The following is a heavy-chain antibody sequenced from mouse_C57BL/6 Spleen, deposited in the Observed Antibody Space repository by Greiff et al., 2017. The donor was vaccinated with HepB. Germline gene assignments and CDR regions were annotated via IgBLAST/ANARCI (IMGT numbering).Heavy chain of an antibody. Sequence: EVQLQQSGPELVKPGASVKISCKASGYTFTDYYMNWVKQSHGKSLEWIGDINPNNGGTSYNQKFKGKATLTVDKSSSTAYMELRSLTSEDSAVYYCARQIVADYAMDYWGQGTSVTVSS. CDR1: GYTFTDYY. D-gene: IGHD1-1*01. J-gene: IGHJ4*01. CDR2: INPNNGGT. V-gene: IGHV1-26*01. CDR3: ARQIVADYAMDY.